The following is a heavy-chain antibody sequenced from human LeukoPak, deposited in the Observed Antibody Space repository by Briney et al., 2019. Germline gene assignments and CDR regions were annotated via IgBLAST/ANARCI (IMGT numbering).Heavy chain of an antibody. Sequence: GASVKVSFKASGGTFSSYAISWVRQAPGQGLEWMGGIIPIFGTANYAQKFQGRVTITTDESTSTAYMELSSLRSEDTAVYYCARGTTTVENWFDPWGQGTLVTVSS. J-gene: IGHJ5*02. D-gene: IGHD4-23*01. CDR1: GGTFSSYA. V-gene: IGHV1-69*05. CDR2: IIPIFGTA. CDR3: ARGTTTVENWFDP.